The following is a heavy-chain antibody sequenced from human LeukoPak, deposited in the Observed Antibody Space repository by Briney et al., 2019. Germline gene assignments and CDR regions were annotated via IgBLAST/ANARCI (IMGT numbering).Heavy chain of an antibody. Sequence: QSGGSLRLSCAASGFTFSSYWMSWVRQAPGKGLEWVSAISGSGGSTYYADSVKGRFTISRDNSKNTLYLQMNSLRAEDTAIYYCAKGKVNHDGALDAWGQGTLVTVSS. CDR3: AKGKVNHDGALDA. CDR1: GFTFSSYW. V-gene: IGHV3-23*01. CDR2: ISGSGGST. J-gene: IGHJ3*01. D-gene: IGHD2-21*01.